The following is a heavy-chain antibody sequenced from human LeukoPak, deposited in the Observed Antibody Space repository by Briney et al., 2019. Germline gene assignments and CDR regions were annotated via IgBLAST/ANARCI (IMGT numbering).Heavy chain of an antibody. CDR2: ISGSGGST. CDR1: GFTFSSYA. Sequence: GGSLRLSCAASGFTFSSYAMSWVRQAPGKGLEWVSAISGSGGSTYYADSVKDRFTISRDNSKNTLYLQMNSLRAEDTAVYYCAKDPPGLRYFDWLAPNFDYWGQGTLVTVSS. J-gene: IGHJ4*02. CDR3: AKDPPGLRYFDWLAPNFDY. D-gene: IGHD3-9*01. V-gene: IGHV3-23*01.